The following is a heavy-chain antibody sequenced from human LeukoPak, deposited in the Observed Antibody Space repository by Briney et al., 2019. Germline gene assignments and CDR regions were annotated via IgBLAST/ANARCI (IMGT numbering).Heavy chain of an antibody. CDR3: ARDSTYYDFWSGYYRSQGNFDY. V-gene: IGHV1-18*04. CDR2: ISAYNGDT. CDR1: GYTFTGYY. Sequence: ASVKVSCKASGYTFTGYYMHWVRQAPGQGLEWMGWISAYNGDTNYAQKLQGRVTMTTDTSTSTAYMELRSLRSDDTAVYYCARDSTYYDFWSGYYRSQGNFDYWGQGTLVTVSS. D-gene: IGHD3-3*01. J-gene: IGHJ4*02.